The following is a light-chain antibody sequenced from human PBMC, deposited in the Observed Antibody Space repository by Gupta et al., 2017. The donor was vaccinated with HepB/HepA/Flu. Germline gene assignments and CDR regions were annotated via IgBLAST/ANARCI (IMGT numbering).Light chain of an antibody. CDR1: NIGSKG. J-gene: IGLJ1*01. V-gene: IGLV3-21*02. CDR2: DDR. CDR3: QVWDSISDHYV. Sequence: SYVLTQSPPGSVAPGQTAGITCGGNNIGSKGVHWYQQKPGQAPVLVVYDDRDRPAGIPELFSGSNTGNTATLTISRVEAGDEADYYCQVWDSISDHYVFGAGTKVTVL.